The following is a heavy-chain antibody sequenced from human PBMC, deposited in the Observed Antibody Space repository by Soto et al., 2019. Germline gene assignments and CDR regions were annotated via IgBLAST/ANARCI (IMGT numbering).Heavy chain of an antibody. CDR3: ARDPTPASSDQ. Sequence: GGSLRLSCAASGFTFSSYATHWVRQAPGKGLEWVAVISYDGSNKYYADSVKGRFTISRDNSKNTLYLQMNSLRPEDTAVYYCARDPTPASSDQWGQGTLVTVSS. D-gene: IGHD2-2*01. CDR1: GFTFSSYA. V-gene: IGHV3-30-3*01. J-gene: IGHJ4*02. CDR2: ISYDGSNK.